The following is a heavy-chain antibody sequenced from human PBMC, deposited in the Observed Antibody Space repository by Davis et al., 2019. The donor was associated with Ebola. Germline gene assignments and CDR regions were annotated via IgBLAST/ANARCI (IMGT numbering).Heavy chain of an antibody. CDR2: INRDGTPK. J-gene: IGHJ4*02. D-gene: IGHD2-15*01. Sequence: GESLKISCRVSGFTFSDNWMTWVRQVPGKGLVWVSSINRDGTPKTYADSVKGRFTVSRDNAKSTLYLQMNSLRVEDTAVYYCASYVVGWGRGTLVTVSS. CDR1: GFTFSDNW. V-gene: IGHV3-74*01. CDR3: ASYVVG.